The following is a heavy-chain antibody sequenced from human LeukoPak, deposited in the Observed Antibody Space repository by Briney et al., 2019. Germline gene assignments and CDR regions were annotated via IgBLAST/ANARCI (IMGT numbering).Heavy chain of an antibody. CDR3: ARDCGYQCLFDY. CDR2: ISGYSGNT. D-gene: IGHD5-12*01. Sequence: GASVKASCKASGYSFSNYGISWVRQAPGQGLEWMGWISGYSGNTNYAQKFQGRVTMTTDTSTSTAYMELGSLRSDDTAVYYCARDCGYQCLFDYWGQGTLVTVSS. CDR1: GYSFSNYG. V-gene: IGHV1-18*01. J-gene: IGHJ4*02.